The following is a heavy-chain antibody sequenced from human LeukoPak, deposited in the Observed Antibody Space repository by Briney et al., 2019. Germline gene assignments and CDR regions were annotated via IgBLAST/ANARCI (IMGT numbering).Heavy chain of an antibody. CDR1: GGFISSISYY. D-gene: IGHD7-27*01. CDR2: IYYSGST. Sequence: SETLSLTCTVSGGFISSISYYWDWIRQPPGKGLEWIGCIYYSGSTYYNPSLKSRVTISVDTSKIQFSLKLSSVTVAATAVYYCARRWRINGEFDYWGQGTLVTVSS. V-gene: IGHV4-39*01. J-gene: IGHJ4*02. CDR3: ARRWRINGEFDY.